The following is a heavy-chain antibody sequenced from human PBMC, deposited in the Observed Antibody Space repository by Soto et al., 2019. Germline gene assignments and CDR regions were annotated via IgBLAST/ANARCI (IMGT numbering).Heavy chain of an antibody. Sequence: QVQLVQSGAEVKKPGSSVKVSCKASGGTFSSYAISWVRQAPGQGLEWMGGIIPIFGTANYAQKFQGRVTITADESTSTAYMGLSSLRSEDTAVYYCARGRDCSGGSCYSGLAWFDPWGQGTLVTVSS. J-gene: IGHJ5*02. V-gene: IGHV1-69*12. CDR2: IIPIFGTA. D-gene: IGHD2-15*01. CDR1: GGTFSSYA. CDR3: ARGRDCSGGSCYSGLAWFDP.